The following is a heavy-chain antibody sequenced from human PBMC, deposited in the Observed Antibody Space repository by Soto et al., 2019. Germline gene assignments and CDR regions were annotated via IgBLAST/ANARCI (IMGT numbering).Heavy chain of an antibody. D-gene: IGHD3-3*01. Sequence: GESLKISCKGSGYSFTSYWIGWVRQMPGKGLEWMGIIYPGDSDTRYSPSFQGQVTISADKSISTAYLQWSSLKASDTAMYYCARGVLVLEWFIREGDAFDIWGQGTMVTVSS. CDR1: GYSFTSYW. V-gene: IGHV5-51*01. J-gene: IGHJ3*02. CDR2: IYPGDSDT. CDR3: ARGVLVLEWFIREGDAFDI.